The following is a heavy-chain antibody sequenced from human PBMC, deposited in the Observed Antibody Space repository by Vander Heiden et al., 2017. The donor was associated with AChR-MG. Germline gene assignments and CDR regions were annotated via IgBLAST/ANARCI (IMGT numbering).Heavy chain of an antibody. CDR2: IYYSGST. CDR3: ARDPITIFGAGGMDV. J-gene: IGHJ6*02. CDR1: GGSISSYY. Sequence: QVQLQESGQGLVKPSETLSLTCTVSGGSISSYYWSWIRQPPGKGLEWIGYIYYSGSTNYNPSLKSRVTISVDTSKNQFSLKLSSVTAADTAVYYCARDPITIFGAGGMDVWGQGTTVTVSS. D-gene: IGHD3-3*01. V-gene: IGHV4-59*01.